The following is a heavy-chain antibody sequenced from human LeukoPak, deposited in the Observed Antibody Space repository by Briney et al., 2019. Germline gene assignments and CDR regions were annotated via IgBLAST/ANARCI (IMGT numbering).Heavy chain of an antibody. J-gene: IGHJ4*02. D-gene: IGHD5-24*01. CDR2: IDGSGGTT. V-gene: IGHV3-23*01. Sequence: GGSLRLSCAASGFTFSSYAMSWVRQAPGKGLEWVSTIDGSGGTTYYADSVKGRFTFSRDNSKNTLYLHMNSLRAADTAVYYCAKDQPADGYNSIWGQGTLVTVSS. CDR1: GFTFSSYA. CDR3: AKDQPADGYNSI.